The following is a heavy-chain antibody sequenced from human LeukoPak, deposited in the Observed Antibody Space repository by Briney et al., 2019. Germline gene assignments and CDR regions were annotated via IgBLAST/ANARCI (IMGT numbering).Heavy chain of an antibody. Sequence: AGGSLRLSCAASGFIFSTYAMNWFRQAPGKGLEWVSSISSSSSYIYYADSVKGRFTISRDNAKNSLYLQMNSLRAEDTAVYYCAEGYSGSYYYFDYWGQGTLVTVSS. D-gene: IGHD1-26*01. CDR2: ISSSSSYI. CDR1: GFIFSTYA. J-gene: IGHJ4*02. V-gene: IGHV3-21*01. CDR3: AEGYSGSYYYFDY.